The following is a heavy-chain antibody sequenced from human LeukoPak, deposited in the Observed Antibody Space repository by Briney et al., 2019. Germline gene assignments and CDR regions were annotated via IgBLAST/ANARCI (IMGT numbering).Heavy chain of an antibody. V-gene: IGHV3-7*03. CDR3: AKVDDSSGYPSYFDY. CDR2: IKQDGSKK. D-gene: IGHD3-22*01. Sequence: GGSLRLSCVASGFPFSSYWMTWVRQAPGKGLEWVANIKQDGSKKSYVDSVKGRFTISRDNSKNTLYLQMNSLRAEDTAVYYCAKVDDSSGYPSYFDYWGQGTLVTVSS. J-gene: IGHJ4*02. CDR1: GFPFSSYW.